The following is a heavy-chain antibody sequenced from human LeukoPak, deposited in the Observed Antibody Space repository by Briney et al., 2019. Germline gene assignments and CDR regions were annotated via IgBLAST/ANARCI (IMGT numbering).Heavy chain of an antibody. CDR3: ARVGDGDYETSYYFDY. CDR2: IIPIFGTA. V-gene: IGHV1-69*13. Sequence: SVKVSCKASGGTFSSYAISWVRQAPGQGLEWMGRIIPIFGTANYAQKFQGRVTITADESTSTAYMELSSLRSEDTAVYYCARVGDGDYETSYYFDYWGQGTLVTVSS. CDR1: GGTFSSYA. J-gene: IGHJ4*02. D-gene: IGHD4-17*01.